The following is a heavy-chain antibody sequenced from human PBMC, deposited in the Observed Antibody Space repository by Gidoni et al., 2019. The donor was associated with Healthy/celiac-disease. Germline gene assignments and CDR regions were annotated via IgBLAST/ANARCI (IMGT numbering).Heavy chain of an antibody. D-gene: IGHD3-22*01. CDR3: VERARGDSSGYYLEYFQH. J-gene: IGHJ1*01. Sequence: VQLLESGGGLVQPGGSLRLSCAASGFTFSSYAMSWVRQAPGKGLEWVSAISGSGGSTYYADAVKGRFTISRDNSKNTLYLQMNSLRAEDTAVYYCVERARGDSSGYYLEYFQHWGQGTLVTVSS. CDR1: GFTFSSYA. CDR2: ISGSGGST. V-gene: IGHV3-23*01.